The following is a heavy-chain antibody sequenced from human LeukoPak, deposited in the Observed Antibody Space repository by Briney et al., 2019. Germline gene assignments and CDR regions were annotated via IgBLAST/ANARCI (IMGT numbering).Heavy chain of an antibody. CDR2: INHSGST. V-gene: IGHV4-34*01. Sequence: TSETLSLTCAVYGGSFSNYYWSWIRQPPGKGLEWIGEINHSGSTYYNPSLKSRVTISVDTSKNQFSLKLRSVTAADTAVYYCAREDAEQMDNSFDIWGQGTMVTVSS. J-gene: IGHJ3*02. CDR1: GGSFSNYY. CDR3: AREDAEQMDNSFDI. D-gene: IGHD5-24*01.